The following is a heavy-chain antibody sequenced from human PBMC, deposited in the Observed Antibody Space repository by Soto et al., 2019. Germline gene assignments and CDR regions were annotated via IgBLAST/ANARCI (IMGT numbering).Heavy chain of an antibody. CDR2: ISYDGSNK. Sequence: PGGSLRLSCAASGFTFSSYGMHWVRQAPGKGLEWVAVISYDGSNKYYADSVKGRFTISRDNSKNTLYLQMNSLRAEDTAVYYCAKGNWFGELPGPSYYGMDVWGQGTTVTVSS. CDR1: GFTFSSYG. CDR3: AKGNWFGELPGPSYYGMDV. V-gene: IGHV3-30*18. J-gene: IGHJ6*02. D-gene: IGHD3-10*01.